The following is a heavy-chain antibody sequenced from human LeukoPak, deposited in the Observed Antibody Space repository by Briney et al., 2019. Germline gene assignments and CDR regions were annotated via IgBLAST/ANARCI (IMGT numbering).Heavy chain of an antibody. CDR1: GYSFTSYW. V-gene: IGHV5-51*01. CDR2: IYPGDSDT. D-gene: IGHD5-12*01. Sequence: GESLKISCKGSGYSFTSYWIGWVRQMPGKGLGWMGIIYPGDSDTRYSPSFQGQVTISADKSISTAYLQWSSLKASDTAMYYCARHLLSFGVGYDLDYWGQGTLVTVSS. CDR3: ARHLLSFGVGYDLDY. J-gene: IGHJ4*02.